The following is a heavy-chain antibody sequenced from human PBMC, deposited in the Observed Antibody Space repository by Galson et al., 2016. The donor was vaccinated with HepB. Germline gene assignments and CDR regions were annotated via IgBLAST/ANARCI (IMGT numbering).Heavy chain of an antibody. CDR1: GGSISSYSHY. Sequence: ETLSLTCTVSGGSISSYSHYLGWVRQPPGKGLEWIGSFFYSGSTYYNPSLKSRVTISVDTSKNQFSLRLSSVTAADTAVYYCASSDLSGWYYFDNWGQGTLVTVSS. V-gene: IGHV4-39*01. J-gene: IGHJ4*02. CDR3: ASSDLSGWYYFDN. D-gene: IGHD6-19*01. CDR2: FFYSGST.